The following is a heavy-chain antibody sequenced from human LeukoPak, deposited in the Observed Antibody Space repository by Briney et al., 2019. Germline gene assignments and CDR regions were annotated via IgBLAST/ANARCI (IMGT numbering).Heavy chain of an antibody. CDR2: ISYDGSNK. V-gene: IGHV3-30*18. J-gene: IGHJ4*02. Sequence: GGSLRLSCAASGFTFSSYGMHWVRQAPGKGLEWVAVISYDGSNKYYADSVKGRFTISRDNSKNTLYLQMNSLRAEDTAVYYCAKDYFAGVVVGDYGGNSDDYWGQGTLVTVSS. CDR1: GFTFSSYG. CDR3: AKDYFAGVVVGDYGGNSDDY. D-gene: IGHD4-23*01.